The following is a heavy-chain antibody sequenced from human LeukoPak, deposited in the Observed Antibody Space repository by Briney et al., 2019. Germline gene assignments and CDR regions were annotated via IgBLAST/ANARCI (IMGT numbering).Heavy chain of an antibody. D-gene: IGHD3-10*01. CDR2: IYHSGST. Sequence: SGTLSLNCAVSGGSISSNNWWSWVRQPPGKGLEWIGEIYHSGSTTYNPSLKSRVTISVDTSKNQFSLKLSSVTAADTAVYYCARVLARLLWFGVSTNAFDIWGQGTMVTVSS. CDR1: GGSISSNNW. V-gene: IGHV4-4*02. J-gene: IGHJ3*02. CDR3: ARVLARLLWFGVSTNAFDI.